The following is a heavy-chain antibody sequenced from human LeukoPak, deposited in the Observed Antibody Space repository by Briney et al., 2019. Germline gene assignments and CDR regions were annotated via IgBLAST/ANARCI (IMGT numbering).Heavy chain of an antibody. CDR3: AREGTGAVDDAFDI. J-gene: IGHJ3*02. Sequence: GGSLRLPCAASGFTFSSYNMNWVRLAPGKGLEWVSSITRSSGNIYYADSVKGRFTISRDNAKNSLYLQMNSLRAEDTAVYFCAREGTGAVDDAFDIWGQGTMVTVSS. CDR1: GFTFSSYN. V-gene: IGHV3-21*01. CDR2: ITRSSGNI. D-gene: IGHD3/OR15-3a*01.